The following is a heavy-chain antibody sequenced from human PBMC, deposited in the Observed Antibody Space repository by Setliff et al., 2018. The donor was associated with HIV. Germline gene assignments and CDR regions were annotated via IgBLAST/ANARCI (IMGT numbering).Heavy chain of an antibody. CDR2: IYTSGST. Sequence: SETLSLTCTVSGGSISSGSFYWSWIRQPAGKGLEWIGHIYTSGSTNYNPSLKSRVTISADMSKNHFSLNLSSVTAADTAVYYCCRSMTTVLEDAFDIWGQGAMVTVSS. V-gene: IGHV4-61*09. J-gene: IGHJ3*02. D-gene: IGHD4-17*01. CDR3: CRSMTTVLEDAFDI. CDR1: GGSISSGSFY.